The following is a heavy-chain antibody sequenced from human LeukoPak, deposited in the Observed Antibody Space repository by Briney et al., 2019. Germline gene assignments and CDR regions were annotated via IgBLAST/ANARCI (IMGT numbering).Heavy chain of an antibody. Sequence: SGTLSHTCAVPGGSISRSIWWSWVSQPPGKGLAGCGVIYHSGSTDYNRSPKIRVTTSVDKSKNKSSMNMSSVTAADTAVYCCAGRGRGYCSSTSYPFDPWGQGTLVTVSS. D-gene: IGHD2-2*01. CDR2: IYHSGST. V-gene: IGHV4-4*01. CDR3: AGRGRGYCSSTSYPFDP. J-gene: IGHJ5*02. CDR1: GGSISRSIW.